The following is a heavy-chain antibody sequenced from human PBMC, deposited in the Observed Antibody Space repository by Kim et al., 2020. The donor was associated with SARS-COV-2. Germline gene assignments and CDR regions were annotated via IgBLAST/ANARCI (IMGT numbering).Heavy chain of an antibody. V-gene: IGHV3-30*18. CDR1: GFTFSSYG. D-gene: IGHD1-26*01. CDR2: ISYDGSNK. Sequence: LSLTCAASGFTFSSYGMHWVRQAPGKGLEWVAVISYDGSNKYYADSVKGRFTISRDNSKNTLYLQMNSLRAEDTAVYYCAKDLRSKWELLHYYYYGMDVWGQGTTVTVSS. CDR3: AKDLRSKWELLHYYYYGMDV. J-gene: IGHJ6*02.